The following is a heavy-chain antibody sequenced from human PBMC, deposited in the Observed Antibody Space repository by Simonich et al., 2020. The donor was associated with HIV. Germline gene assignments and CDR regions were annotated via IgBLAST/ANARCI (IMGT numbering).Heavy chain of an antibody. Sequence: QVQLQQWGAGLLKPSETLSLTCAVYGGSFSGYYWSWIRQPPGKGLEWSGEIKHSESPNYNPSLNSRVTRSVDTSKNQFSLKLSSVTAADTAVYYCARGFYQRLYYFDYWGQGTLVTVSS. CDR1: GGSFSGYY. J-gene: IGHJ4*02. V-gene: IGHV4-34*01. CDR3: ARGFYQRLYYFDY. CDR2: IKHSESP. D-gene: IGHD2-2*01.